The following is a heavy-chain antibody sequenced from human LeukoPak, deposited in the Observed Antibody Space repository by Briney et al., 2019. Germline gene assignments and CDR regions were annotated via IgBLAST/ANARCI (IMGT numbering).Heavy chain of an antibody. CDR2: ISGSGGNT. J-gene: IGHJ4*02. D-gene: IGHD1-1*01. V-gene: IGHV3-23*01. CDR1: GFTFSTYG. CDR3: ARDQLGAVLYFDY. Sequence: GGSLRLSCGASGFTFSTYGMSWVRQAPGKGLEWVSAISGSGGNTYYADSVKGRFTISRDNSKNTLYLQINSLRVEDTAVYYCARDQLGAVLYFDYWGQGTLVTVSS.